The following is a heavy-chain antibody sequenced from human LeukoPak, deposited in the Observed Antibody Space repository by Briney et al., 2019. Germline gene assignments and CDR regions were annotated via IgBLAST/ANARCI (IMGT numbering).Heavy chain of an antibody. CDR3: ARRIAARSLPAYYYYMDV. V-gene: IGHV4-59*08. CDR2: IYYSGST. CDR1: GGSISSYY. D-gene: IGHD6-6*01. Sequence: PSETLSLTCTVSGGSISSYYWSWIRQPPGKGLEWVGYIYYSGSTNYNPSLKSRVTISVDTSKNQFSLKLSSVTAADTAVYYCARRIAARSLPAYYYYMDVWGKGTTVTVSS. J-gene: IGHJ6*03.